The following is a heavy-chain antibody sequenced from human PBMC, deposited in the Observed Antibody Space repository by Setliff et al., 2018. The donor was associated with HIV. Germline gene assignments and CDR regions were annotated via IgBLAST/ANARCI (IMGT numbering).Heavy chain of an antibody. CDR2: ISGSGDST. CDR3: AKTLPTLYPPHDYYFAMDV. D-gene: IGHD2-15*01. J-gene: IGHJ6*02. Sequence: GGSLRLSCAPSGFTFGSYAMSWVRQAPGKGLEWVSVISGSGDSTFYADSLKGRFTISRDNPKNTLYLQMNSLRAEDTAVYYCAKTLPTLYPPHDYYFAMDVWGQGTTVTVSS. V-gene: IGHV3-23*01. CDR1: GFTFGSYA.